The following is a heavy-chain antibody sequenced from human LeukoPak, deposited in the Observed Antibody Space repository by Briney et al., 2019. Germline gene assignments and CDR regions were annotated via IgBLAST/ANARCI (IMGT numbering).Heavy chain of an antibody. CDR1: GGSISSYY. J-gene: IGHJ5*02. Sequence: SETLSLTCTVSGGSISSYYWSWIRPPPGKGLEGIWYIYYSGSTNYNPSLKSRVTISVDTSKNQFSLKLSSVTAADTAVYYCARGIAGDWGNWFDPWGQGTLVTVSS. D-gene: IGHD3/OR15-3a*01. CDR2: IYYSGST. V-gene: IGHV4-59*01. CDR3: ARGIAGDWGNWFDP.